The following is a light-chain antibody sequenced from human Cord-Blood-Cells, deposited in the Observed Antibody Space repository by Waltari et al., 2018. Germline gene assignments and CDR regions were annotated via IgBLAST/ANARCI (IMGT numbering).Light chain of an antibody. CDR3: QQYNSYPST. CDR2: DSS. J-gene: IGKJ4*01. CDR1: QNISSL. V-gene: IGKV1-5*01. Sequence: DIQMTPSPSTLSASVGDRVTITCRASQNISSLLAWYQQKPGKGPKLLIYDSSSLESGVSSMVSGSGSATYFTITISSLQPDDFTTYYCQQYNSYPSTFGGGTKVEIK.